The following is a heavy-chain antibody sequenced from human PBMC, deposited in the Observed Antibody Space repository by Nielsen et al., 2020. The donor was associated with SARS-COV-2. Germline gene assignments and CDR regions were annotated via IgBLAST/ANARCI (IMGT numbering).Heavy chain of an antibody. D-gene: IGHD3-22*01. V-gene: IGHV4-30-4*01. CDR2: IYYSGST. Sequence: WIRQPPGKGMEWIGYIYYSGSTYYNPSLKSRVTISVDTSKNQFSLKLSSVTAADTAVYYCARARGRYYDSSGYPYYFDYWGQGTLVTVSS. CDR3: ARARGRYYDSSGYPYYFDY. J-gene: IGHJ4*02.